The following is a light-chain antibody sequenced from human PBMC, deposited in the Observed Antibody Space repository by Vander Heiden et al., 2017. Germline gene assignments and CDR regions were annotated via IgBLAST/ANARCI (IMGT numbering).Light chain of an antibody. CDR1: ASPKKY. V-gene: IGLV3-10*01. CDR2: EES. J-gene: IGLJ3*02. Sequence: SYELTQPPTVPVSPGQTARINCSGDASPKKYAKSYKQKSGKAPVRGIDEESKWPSGRPERFSGSSSAAMATLTISGSQVVDEADYYCYSTYSSGNHWVVGGGTKLTVL. CDR3: YSTYSSGNHWV.